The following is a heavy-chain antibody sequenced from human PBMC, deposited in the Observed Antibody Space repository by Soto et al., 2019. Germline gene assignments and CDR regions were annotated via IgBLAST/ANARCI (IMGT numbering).Heavy chain of an antibody. D-gene: IGHD5-12*01. J-gene: IGHJ3*02. CDR3: VAEKTIKYSGYDAFDI. CDR1: GFSISGYE. V-gene: IGHV3-48*03. CDR2: MTRSGNLI. Sequence: EEHLVESGGGLVHPGGSLRLSCIASGFSISGYEMDWVRQAPGKGLEWVAHMTRSGNLIHYRDSGKGRFSISRDNAENALYLQMNRLIVDDTAVSYWVAEKTIKYSGYDAFDIWGQWTMVTVS.